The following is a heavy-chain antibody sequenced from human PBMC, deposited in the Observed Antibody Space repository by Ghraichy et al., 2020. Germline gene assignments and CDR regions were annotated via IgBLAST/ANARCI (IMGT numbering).Heavy chain of an antibody. V-gene: IGHV3-7*04. Sequence: GGSLRLSCAGSGFTLSNLWMSWVRQAPGKGLEWVANIKEDGSDKYYLDSVKGRFTISRDNAKNSLYLQMNSLRAEDTAVYYCAKDGRGQSGDSGYSSYYLDYWGQGTLVTVSS. CDR3: AKDGRGQSGDSGYSSYYLDY. CDR1: GFTLSNLW. CDR2: IKEDGSDK. D-gene: IGHD3-22*01. J-gene: IGHJ4*02.